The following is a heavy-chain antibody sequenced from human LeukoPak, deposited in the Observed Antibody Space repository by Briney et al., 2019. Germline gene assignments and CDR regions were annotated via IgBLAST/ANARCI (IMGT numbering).Heavy chain of an antibody. CDR3: ARLGTVVTAIIGGYFDC. V-gene: IGHV4-39*01. D-gene: IGHD2-21*02. Sequence: PSEALSLTCTVSGGSMSSSSYFWAWIRQSPGKGLEWIGSIYYSGSTHYNPSLESRVTISVDTSKNQFSLKLNSVTAADTAVYYCARLGTVVTAIIGGYFDCWGQGTLVTVSS. CDR2: IYYSGST. CDR1: GGSMSSSSYF. J-gene: IGHJ4*02.